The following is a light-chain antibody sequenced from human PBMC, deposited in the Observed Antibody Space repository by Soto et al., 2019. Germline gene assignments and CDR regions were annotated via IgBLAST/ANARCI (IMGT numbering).Light chain of an antibody. CDR3: QQYESYLFT. Sequence: DIQMTQSPSTLAASVGDRVTITCRASQSISSWLAWYQQKPGKAPKLLFCDASSLESGVPSRFSGSQSGTKFTLTISSLQPDDFATYYCQQYESYLFTFGQGTKLQIK. CDR1: QSISSW. V-gene: IGKV1-5*01. CDR2: DAS. J-gene: IGKJ2*01.